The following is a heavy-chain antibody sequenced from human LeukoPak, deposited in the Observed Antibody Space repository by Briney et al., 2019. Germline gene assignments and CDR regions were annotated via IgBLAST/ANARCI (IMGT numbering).Heavy chain of an antibody. Sequence: GASVTVSCKASGYTFTGYYMHWVRQAPGQGLEWMGWINPNSGGTNYAQKFQGTVTMTSDTSISTAYMELSRLRSDDTAVYYCAAPLADQLDYWGQGTLVTVSS. CDR1: GYTFTGYY. D-gene: IGHD2-15*01. J-gene: IGHJ4*02. CDR2: INPNSGGT. V-gene: IGHV1-2*02. CDR3: AAPLADQLDY.